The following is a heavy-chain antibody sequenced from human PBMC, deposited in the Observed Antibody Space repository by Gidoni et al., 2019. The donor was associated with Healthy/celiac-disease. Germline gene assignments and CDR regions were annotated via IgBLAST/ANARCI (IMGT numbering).Heavy chain of an antibody. CDR3: ARAGSYYDFWSGYYCMDV. Sequence: QVQLVESGGGVVQPGRSLRLSCAASGFTFSSYGRHWVRQAPGKGLDGVAVICYDGSNKYYADSVKVRFTISRDNSKNTLYLQMNSLRAEDTAVYYCARAGSYYDFWSGYYCMDVWGQGTTVTVSS. CDR1: GFTFSSYG. V-gene: IGHV3-33*01. D-gene: IGHD3-3*01. CDR2: ICYDGSNK. J-gene: IGHJ6*02.